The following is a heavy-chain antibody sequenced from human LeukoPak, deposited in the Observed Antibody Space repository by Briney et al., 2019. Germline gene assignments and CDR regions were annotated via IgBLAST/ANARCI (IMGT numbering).Heavy chain of an antibody. V-gene: IGHV4-30-4*08. D-gene: IGHD7-27*01. CDR1: GGSISSGDYY. Sequence: SETLSLTCTVSGGSISSGDYYWSWIRQPPGKGLEWIGYIYYSGSTYYNPSLKSRVTISVDTSKNQFSLKLSSVTAADTAVYYCARANWGSPGHFDYWGQGTLVTVSS. CDR2: IYYSGST. CDR3: ARANWGSPGHFDY. J-gene: IGHJ4*02.